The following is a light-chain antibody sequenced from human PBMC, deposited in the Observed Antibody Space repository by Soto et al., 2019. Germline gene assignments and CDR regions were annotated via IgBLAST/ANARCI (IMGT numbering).Light chain of an antibody. V-gene: IGKV3-15*01. CDR3: QQYNNWPPLT. CDR1: QSVRSK. Sequence: EIVLTQSPGTLSLSPGERATLSCRASQSVRSKLAWYQHKPGQAPRLLIYGASTRATGIPARFSGSGSGTEFTLTISSLQSEDFAVYYCQQYNNWPPLTFGRGTKVEI. J-gene: IGKJ4*01. CDR2: GAS.